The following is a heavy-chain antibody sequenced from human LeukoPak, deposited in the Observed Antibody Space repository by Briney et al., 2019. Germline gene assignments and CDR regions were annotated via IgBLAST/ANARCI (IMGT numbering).Heavy chain of an antibody. CDR2: INHSGST. V-gene: IGHV4-34*01. J-gene: IGHJ5*02. CDR3: ARGRDENWFDP. CDR1: GGSFSGYY. Sequence: PSETLSLTCAVYGGSFSGYYWSWIRQPPGKGLEWIGEINHSGSTNYNPSLKSRVTISVDTSKNQFSLKLSSVTAADTAVYYCARGRDENWFDPWGQGTLATVSS.